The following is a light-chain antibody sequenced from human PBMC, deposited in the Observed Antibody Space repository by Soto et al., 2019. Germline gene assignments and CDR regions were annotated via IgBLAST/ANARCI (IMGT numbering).Light chain of an antibody. CDR3: QQYNNWPPYT. CDR2: GAS. CDR1: RSVSSN. J-gene: IGKJ2*01. V-gene: IGKV3-15*01. Sequence: EIVMTQSPATLSVSPGERATLSCRASRSVSSNLAWYQQKPGQAPRLLIYGASTRATGIPDRFSGSGSGTEFTLTISSLQSEDFAFYYCQQYNNWPPYTFGQGTKLEIK.